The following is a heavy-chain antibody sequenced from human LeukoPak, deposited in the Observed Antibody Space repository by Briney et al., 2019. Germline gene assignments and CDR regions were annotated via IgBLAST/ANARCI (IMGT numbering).Heavy chain of an antibody. V-gene: IGHV4-39*01. CDR3: ARQVAFVNYDSSGYYRGNYFDY. Sequence: PSETLSLTCTVSGGSISSSSYYWGWIRQPPGKGLEWIGSIYYSGSTYYNPSLKSRVTISVDASKNQFSLKLSSVTAADTAVYYCARQVAFVNYDSSGYYRGNYFDYWGQGTLVTVSS. CDR1: GGSISSSSYY. D-gene: IGHD3-22*01. CDR2: IYYSGST. J-gene: IGHJ4*02.